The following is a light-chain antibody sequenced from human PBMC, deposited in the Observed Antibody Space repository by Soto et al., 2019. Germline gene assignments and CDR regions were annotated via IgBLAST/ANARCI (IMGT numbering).Light chain of an antibody. CDR2: GNS. Sequence: VLTQPPSVSGAPGQRVTISCTGSSSNFGAGYDVHWYQQLPGTAPKLLIYGNSNRPSGVPDRFSGSKSGTSASLAITGLQAEDEADYYCQSYDSSLSSSGVFGGGTKLTVL. V-gene: IGLV1-40*01. CDR3: QSYDSSLSSSGV. J-gene: IGLJ3*02. CDR1: SSNFGAGYD.